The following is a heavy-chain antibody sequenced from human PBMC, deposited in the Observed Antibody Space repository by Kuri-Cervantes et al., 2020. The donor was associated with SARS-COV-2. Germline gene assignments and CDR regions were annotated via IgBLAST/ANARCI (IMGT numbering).Heavy chain of an antibody. CDR3: TREGITIFGVVTPFDY. Sequence: GESLKISCAASGFTFSSYGMHWVRQAPGKGLEWVAVIWYDGSNKYYADSVKGRFTISRDNSKNTLYLQMNSLKTEDTAVYYCTREGITIFGVVTPFDYWGQGTLVTVSS. CDR2: IWYDGSNK. V-gene: IGHV3-33*08. CDR1: GFTFSSYG. J-gene: IGHJ4*02. D-gene: IGHD3-3*01.